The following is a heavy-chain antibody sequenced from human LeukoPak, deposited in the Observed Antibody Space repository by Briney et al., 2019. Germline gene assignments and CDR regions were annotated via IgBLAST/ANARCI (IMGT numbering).Heavy chain of an antibody. D-gene: IGHD5-18*01. Sequence: SGPALVKPTQTLTLTCTFSGFSLSTSGMCVSWIRQPPGKALEWLARIDWDDDKYYSTSLKTRLTISKDTSKNQVVLTMTNMDPVDTATYYCARIPQFLEGDTAMGFDYWGQGTLVTVSS. CDR2: IDWDDDK. CDR3: ARIPQFLEGDTAMGFDY. V-gene: IGHV2-70*11. J-gene: IGHJ4*02. CDR1: GFSLSTSGMC.